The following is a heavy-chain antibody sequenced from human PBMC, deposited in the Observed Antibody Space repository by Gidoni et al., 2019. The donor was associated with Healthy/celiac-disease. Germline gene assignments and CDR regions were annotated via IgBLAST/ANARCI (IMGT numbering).Heavy chain of an antibody. CDR1: GYTFTSSY. CDR3: ARGNGFGELLPDPQFDY. J-gene: IGHJ4*02. CDR2: ITPSGGST. D-gene: IGHD3-10*01. V-gene: IGHV1-46*01. Sequence: QVQLVQSGAEVKKPGASVKVSCKASGYTFTSSYMHWVRQAPGQGLEWMGIITPSGGSTSYAQKFQGRVTMTRDTSTSTVYMELSSLRSEDTAVYYCARGNGFGELLPDPQFDYWGQGTLVTVSS.